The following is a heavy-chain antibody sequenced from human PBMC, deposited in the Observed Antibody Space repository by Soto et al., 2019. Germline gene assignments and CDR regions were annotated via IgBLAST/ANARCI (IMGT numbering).Heavy chain of an antibody. CDR1: GFTFSSYA. D-gene: IGHD6-19*01. J-gene: IGHJ4*02. CDR2: ISGSGGST. Sequence: PGGSLRLSCAASGFTFSSYAMSWVRQAPGKGLEWVSAISGSGGSTYYADSVKGRFTISRDNSKNTLYLQMNSLRAEDTAVYYCAKDPAVVSLVAVAGFDYWGQGTLVTVSS. V-gene: IGHV3-23*01. CDR3: AKDPAVVSLVAVAGFDY.